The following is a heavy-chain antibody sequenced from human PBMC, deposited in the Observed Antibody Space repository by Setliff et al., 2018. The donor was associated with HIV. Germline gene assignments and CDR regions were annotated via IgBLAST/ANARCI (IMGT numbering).Heavy chain of an antibody. D-gene: IGHD3-22*01. V-gene: IGHV5-51*01. J-gene: IGHJ4*02. Sequence: GESLKISCETSGYSFTTHWIGWVRQMPGKGLEWMGVIYPGDSHTTYSPSFQGQVTISADKSISTAYLHWSTVKASDTATYYCERALWQDSSGPFPFWGQGTLVTVSS. CDR3: ERALWQDSSGPFPF. CDR1: GYSFTTHW. CDR2: IYPGDSHT.